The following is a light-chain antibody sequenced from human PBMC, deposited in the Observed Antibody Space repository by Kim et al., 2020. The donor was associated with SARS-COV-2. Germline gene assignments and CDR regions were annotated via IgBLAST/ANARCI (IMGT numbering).Light chain of an antibody. CDR3: CSHAGGGTML. CDR1: SSDIGSYSL. Sequence: QSVLTQPASESGSPGQSITISCTGTSSDIGSYSLVSWYQQYPGEAPKLMIYEGSKRPSGVSPRFSGSKSGNTASLTISGLQAEDEADYYCCSHAGGGTMLFGGGTQLTVL. V-gene: IGLV2-23*01. J-gene: IGLJ2*01. CDR2: EGS.